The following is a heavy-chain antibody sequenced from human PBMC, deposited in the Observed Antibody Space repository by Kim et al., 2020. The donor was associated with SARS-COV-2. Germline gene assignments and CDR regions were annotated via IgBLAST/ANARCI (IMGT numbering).Heavy chain of an antibody. D-gene: IGHD3-22*01. J-gene: IGHJ5*02. V-gene: IGHV1-3*01. CDR2: INAGNGNT. CDR1: GYTFTSYA. CDR3: ARDSYYDSSGYYYVGWFDP. Sequence: ASVKVSCKASGYTFTSYAMHWVRQAPGQRLEWMGWINAGNGNTKYSQKFQGRVTITRDTSASTAYMELSSLRSEDTAVYYCARDSYYDSSGYYYVGWFDPWGQEPWSPSPQ.